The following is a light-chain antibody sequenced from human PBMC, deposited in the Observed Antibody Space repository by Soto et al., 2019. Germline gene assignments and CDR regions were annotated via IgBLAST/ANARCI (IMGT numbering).Light chain of an antibody. J-gene: IGKJ1*01. CDR1: QSVSSN. CDR2: GAS. V-gene: IGKV3-15*01. Sequence: ETVMTQSPATLSVSPGERATLSCRASQSVSSNLAWYQQKPGQAPRLLIYGASARATGIPARFSGSGSGTEFTLIISSLQPEDFAVYYCHQYDNWPQAFGQGTKVKIK. CDR3: HQYDNWPQA.